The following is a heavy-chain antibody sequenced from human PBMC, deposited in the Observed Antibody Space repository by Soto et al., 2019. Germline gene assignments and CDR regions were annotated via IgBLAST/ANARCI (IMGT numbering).Heavy chain of an antibody. Sequence: VGSLRLSCAASGFTFSTYWMNCVRHSPGKGLEWVANIKQDGSEKYYVDSVKGRFTISRDNAKNSLYLQMNSLRAEDTAVYYCARILRGVINPHLDHWGQGTLVTVSS. CDR2: IKQDGSEK. V-gene: IGHV3-7*03. CDR1: GFTFSTYW. J-gene: IGHJ4*02. D-gene: IGHD3-10*01. CDR3: ARILRGVINPHLDH.